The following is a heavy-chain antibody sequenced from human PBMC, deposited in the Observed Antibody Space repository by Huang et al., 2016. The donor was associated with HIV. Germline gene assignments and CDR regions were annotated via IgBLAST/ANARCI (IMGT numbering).Heavy chain of an antibody. J-gene: IGHJ4*02. Sequence: QVQLVQSGSELKKPGASVKVSCKASGYTFTSYAMNWGRQAPGQGLEWMGWIKTHPGNPTYAQGFTGRFVFSLDTSVSTAYLQISSLKAEDTAVYYCARGLYSSSWAPFDYWGQGTLVTVSS. CDR3: ARGLYSSSWAPFDY. CDR1: GYTFTSYA. V-gene: IGHV7-4-1*02. CDR2: IKTHPGNP. D-gene: IGHD6-13*01.